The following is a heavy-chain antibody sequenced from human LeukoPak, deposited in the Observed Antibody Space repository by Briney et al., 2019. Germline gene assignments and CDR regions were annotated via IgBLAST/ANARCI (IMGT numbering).Heavy chain of an antibody. CDR2: IYYSGST. J-gene: IGHJ6*03. V-gene: IGHV4-59*01. Sequence: SETLSPTCTVSGGSISSYYWSWIRQPPGKGLEWIGYIYYSGSTNYNPSLKSRVTISVDTSKNQFSLKLSSVTAADTAVYYCARENNYYYYMDVWGKGTTVTVSS. CDR3: ARENNYYYYMDV. CDR1: GGSISSYY.